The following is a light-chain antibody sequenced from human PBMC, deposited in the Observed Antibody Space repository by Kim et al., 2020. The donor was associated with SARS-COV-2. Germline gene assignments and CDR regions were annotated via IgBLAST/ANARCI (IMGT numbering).Light chain of an antibody. Sequence: SSELTQDPAVSVALGQTVSITCQGDSLRRNYASWYQQMPGQAPILVTYGKNKRPSGIPDRFSGSSSGDTASLTITGAQAEDEADYYCNSGDISGNSLLFGGGTQLTVL. CDR1: SLRRNY. CDR2: GKN. J-gene: IGLJ3*02. V-gene: IGLV3-19*01. CDR3: NSGDISGNSLL.